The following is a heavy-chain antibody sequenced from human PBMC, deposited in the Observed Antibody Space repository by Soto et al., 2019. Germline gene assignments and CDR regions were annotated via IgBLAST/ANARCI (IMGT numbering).Heavy chain of an antibody. V-gene: IGHV1-69*13. CDR3: ARGDLRTIFGVVIPQLSTATLDY. CDR2: IIPIFGTA. Sequence: SVKVSCKASGGTFSSYAISWVRQAPGQGLEWMGGIIPIFGTANYAQKFQGRVTITADESTSTAYMELSSLRSEDTAVYYCARGDLRTIFGVVIPQLSTATLDYWGQGTLVTVSS. J-gene: IGHJ4*02. D-gene: IGHD3-3*01. CDR1: GGTFSSYA.